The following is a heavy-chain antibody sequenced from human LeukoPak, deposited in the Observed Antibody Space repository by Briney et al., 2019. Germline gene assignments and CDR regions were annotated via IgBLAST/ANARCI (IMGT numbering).Heavy chain of an antibody. J-gene: IGHJ4*01. CDR1: GVSLSYYS. V-gene: IGHV3-21*01. Sequence: GGSLRLSCAASGVSLSYYSMNWVRQAPGKGLEWVSSITSSSTYIYYGDSVKGRFTISRDNAKNSLNLQMNSLRAEDTAIYYCARAGVVDYTNYGSATFDYWGHGTLVTVSS. D-gene: IGHD4-11*01. CDR2: ITSSSTYI. CDR3: ARAGVVDYTNYGSATFDY.